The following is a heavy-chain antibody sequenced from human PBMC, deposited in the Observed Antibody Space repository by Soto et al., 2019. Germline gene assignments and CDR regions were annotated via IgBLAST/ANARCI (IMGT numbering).Heavy chain of an antibody. CDR2: IIPIFGTA. V-gene: IGHV1-69*13. J-gene: IGHJ6*02. CDR1: GGTFSSYA. D-gene: IGHD6-13*01. CDR3: ARAAKQQPSQRYYYYGMDV. Sequence: ASVKVSYKASGGTFSSYAISWVRQAPGQGLEWMGGIIPIFGTANYAQKFQGRVTITADESTSTAYMELSSLRSEDTAVYYCARAAKQQPSQRYYYYGMDVWGQGTTVTVSS.